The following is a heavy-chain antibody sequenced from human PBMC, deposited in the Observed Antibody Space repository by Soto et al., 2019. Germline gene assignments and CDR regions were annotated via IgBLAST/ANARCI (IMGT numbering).Heavy chain of an antibody. D-gene: IGHD2-2*01. Sequence: GGSLRLSCAASGFTFSNAWMSWVRQAPGMGLEWVGRIKSKTDGGTTDYAAPVKGRFTISRDDSKNTLYLQMNSLKTEDTAVYYCTTDSYCSSTSFYDAFDIWGQGTMVTVSS. CDR2: IKSKTDGGTT. CDR3: TTDSYCSSTSFYDAFDI. V-gene: IGHV3-15*01. CDR1: GFTFSNAW. J-gene: IGHJ3*02.